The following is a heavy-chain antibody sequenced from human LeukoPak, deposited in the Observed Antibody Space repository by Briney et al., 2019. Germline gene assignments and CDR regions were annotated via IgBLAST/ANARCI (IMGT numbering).Heavy chain of an antibody. Sequence: ASVKVSCKASGYTFTSYYMHWVRQAPGQGLEWMGIINPSGGSTSYAQEFQGRVTMTRDTSTSTVYMELSSLRSEDTAVYYCARDRCSGGSCYSANWYFDLWGRGTLVTVSS. CDR1: GYTFTSYY. J-gene: IGHJ2*01. CDR3: ARDRCSGGSCYSANWYFDL. D-gene: IGHD2-15*01. V-gene: IGHV1-46*01. CDR2: INPSGGST.